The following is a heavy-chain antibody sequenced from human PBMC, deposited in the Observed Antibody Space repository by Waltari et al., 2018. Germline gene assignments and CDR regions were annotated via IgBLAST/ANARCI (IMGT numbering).Heavy chain of an antibody. CDR2: IYYSGST. V-gene: IGHV4-39*07. CDR1: GGSISCSSYY. D-gene: IGHD3-3*01. J-gene: IGHJ4*02. Sequence: QLQPQESGPGLVKPSETLSLTCTVSGGSISCSSYYWGWIRQPPGKGLEWIGSIYYSGSTYYNPSLKSRVTISVDTSKNQFSLKLSSVTAADTAVYYCARDPRNVLRFLEWSGPYYFDYWGQGTLVTVSS. CDR3: ARDPRNVLRFLEWSGPYYFDY.